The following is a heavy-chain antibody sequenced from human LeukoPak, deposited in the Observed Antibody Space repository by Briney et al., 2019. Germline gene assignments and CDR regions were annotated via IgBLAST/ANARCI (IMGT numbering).Heavy chain of an antibody. J-gene: IGHJ4*02. CDR3: ARQSSRMASHFDY. D-gene: IGHD6-13*01. V-gene: IGHV4-59*08. CDR1: GGSISSYY. CDR2: IYYSGST. Sequence: SETLSLTCTVSGGSISSYYWSWIRQPPGKGLEWIGYIYYSGSTNYNASLKSRVTISLDTSKNQFSLKLSSVTAADTAVYYCARQSSRMASHFDYWGQGTLVTVSS.